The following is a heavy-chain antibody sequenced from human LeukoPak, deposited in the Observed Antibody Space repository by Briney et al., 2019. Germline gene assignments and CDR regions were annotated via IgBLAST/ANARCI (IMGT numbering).Heavy chain of an antibody. Sequence: PSETLSLTCAVYGGSFSGYYWSWIRQPPGKGLEWIGEINHSGSTNYNPSLKSRVTISVDTSKNQFSLKLSSVTAADTAVYYCASPESRAYYMDVWGKGTTVTVSS. V-gene: IGHV4-34*01. CDR1: GGSFSGYY. CDR2: INHSGST. J-gene: IGHJ6*03. CDR3: ASPESRAYYMDV.